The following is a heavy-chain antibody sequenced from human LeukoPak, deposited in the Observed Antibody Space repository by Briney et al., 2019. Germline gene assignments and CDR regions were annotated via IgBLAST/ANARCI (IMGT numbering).Heavy chain of an antibody. V-gene: IGHV4-61*02. Sequence: SETLSLTCTVSVGPISSGDDCWSWIRQPAGRGVEWIGRMCTRGNTDYNPSLRSRVIMSIDKSKNQFSLKLSSVAVADTAAYYCARAGGRDNSYGFQEYWGQGTLVTVSS. D-gene: IGHD5-18*01. CDR3: ARAGGRDNSYGFQEY. CDR1: VGPISSGDDC. CDR2: MCTRGNT. J-gene: IGHJ4*02.